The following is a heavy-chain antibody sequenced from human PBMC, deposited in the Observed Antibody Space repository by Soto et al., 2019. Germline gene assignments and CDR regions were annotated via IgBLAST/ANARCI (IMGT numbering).Heavy chain of an antibody. CDR2: IIPIFGTA. CDR1: GGTFSSYA. Sequence: ASVKVSCKASGGTFSSYAISWVRQAPGQGLEWMGGIIPIFGTANYAQKFQGRVTITADESTSTAYMELSSLRSDDTAVYYCARVLGYASSWWRHSAFDIWGQGTMVTVSS. D-gene: IGHD6-13*01. J-gene: IGHJ3*02. CDR3: ARVLGYASSWWRHSAFDI. V-gene: IGHV1-69*13.